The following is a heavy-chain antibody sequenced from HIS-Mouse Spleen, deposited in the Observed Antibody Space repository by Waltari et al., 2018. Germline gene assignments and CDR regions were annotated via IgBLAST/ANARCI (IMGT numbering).Heavy chain of an antibody. CDR1: GGSISSSIYY. J-gene: IGHJ2*01. CDR2: IYYSGST. V-gene: IGHV4-39*07. CDR3: AREIPYSSSWYDWYFDL. D-gene: IGHD6-13*01. Sequence: QLQLQESGPGLVKPSETLSLTCTVSGGSISSSIYYWGWIRQPPGKWLEWIGSIYYSGSTYYNPSLKSRVTISVDTSKNQFSLKLSSVTAADTAVYYCAREIPYSSSWYDWYFDLWGRGTLVTVSS.